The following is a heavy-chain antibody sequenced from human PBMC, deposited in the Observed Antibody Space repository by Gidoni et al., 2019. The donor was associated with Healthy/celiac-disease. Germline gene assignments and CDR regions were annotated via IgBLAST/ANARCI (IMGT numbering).Heavy chain of an antibody. V-gene: IGHV1-18*04. CDR1: AYTFTSYG. Sequence: QVQLVHSGAEVKKPGDPVTVSCKADAYTFTSYGISWVRQPPGEGLEWMGWISAYNGHTTYAQKLQGRVTMTTDTSRSTAYMELRSLRSDGTAVYYCARGGPRGGRGLDYWGQGTLVTVSS. D-gene: IGHD3-10*01. CDR3: ARGGPRGGRGLDY. CDR2: ISAYNGHT. J-gene: IGHJ4*02.